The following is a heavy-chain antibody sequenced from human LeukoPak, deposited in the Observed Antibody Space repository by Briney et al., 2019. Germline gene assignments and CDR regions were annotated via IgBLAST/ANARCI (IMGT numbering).Heavy chain of an antibody. Sequence: PGGSLRLSCAASGFTFTTYEMNWVRQAPGKGLEWVSYISGSGSSIYYADSVEGRFTLSRDNAKHSLYLQMNSLGAEDTAVYYCARDDVLSLGISFDLWGRGTLVTVSS. CDR3: ARDDVLSLGISFDL. CDR1: GFTFTTYE. CDR2: ISGSGSSI. J-gene: IGHJ2*01. D-gene: IGHD3-10*02. V-gene: IGHV3-48*03.